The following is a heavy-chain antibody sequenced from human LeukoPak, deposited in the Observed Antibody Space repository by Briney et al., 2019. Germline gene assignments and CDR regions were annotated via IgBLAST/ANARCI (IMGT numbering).Heavy chain of an antibody. CDR1: GDSISTYS. CDR3: ARALYFGELGYYYMDF. Sequence: SETLSLTCTVSGDSISTYSWTWLRQPAGKGLEWIGRFSIRGSTQYNPSLRSRVTMSADTSKNQFSLMVTSLTAADTAVYYCARALYFGELGYYYMDFWGRGTTVTVSS. V-gene: IGHV4-4*07. D-gene: IGHD3-10*01. J-gene: IGHJ6*03. CDR2: FSIRGST.